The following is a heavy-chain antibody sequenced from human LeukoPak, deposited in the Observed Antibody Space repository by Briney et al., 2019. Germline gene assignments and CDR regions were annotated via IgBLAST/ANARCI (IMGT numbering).Heavy chain of an antibody. CDR3: ARHIGYCSSSTCSFYFDS. D-gene: IGHD2-2*01. J-gene: IGHJ4*02. CDR2: IYPDDSDT. Sequence: AGESLKISCKGSGXTFSNFWIGWVRQMPGKGLEWVGIIYPDDSDTRYSPSFQGQVTISADKSISTAYLQWSSLKASDTAIYYCARHIGYCSSSTCSFYFDSWGQGTLVTVSS. CDR1: GXTFSNFW. V-gene: IGHV5-51*01.